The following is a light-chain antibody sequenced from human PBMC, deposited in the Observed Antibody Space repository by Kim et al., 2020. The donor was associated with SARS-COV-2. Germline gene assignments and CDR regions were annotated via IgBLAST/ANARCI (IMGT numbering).Light chain of an antibody. V-gene: IGKV1-27*01. CDR3: QNYNGAPPT. J-gene: IGKJ1*01. CDR2: ASS. CDR1: RDISNY. Sequence: DIQMTQSPSSLSASVGDRVTITCRASRDISNYLAWYQQRPGNVPKFLIYASSALQSGVPSRFSGSGFGTTFTLTIDRLQPEDVATYYCQNYNGAPPTFGEGAKMDIK.